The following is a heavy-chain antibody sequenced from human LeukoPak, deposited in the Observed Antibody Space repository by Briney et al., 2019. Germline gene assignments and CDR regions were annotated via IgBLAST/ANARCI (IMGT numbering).Heavy chain of an antibody. CDR3: ASLVRRAIYY. J-gene: IGHJ4*02. Sequence: PSETLSLTCTVSGGSISTSNYYWGWIRQPPGKGLEWIGYIYYSGSTNYNPSLKSRVTISVDTSKNQFSLKLSSVTAADTAVYYCASLVRRAIYYWGQGTLVTVSS. CDR1: GGSISTSNYY. D-gene: IGHD6-6*01. V-gene: IGHV4-61*05. CDR2: IYYSGST.